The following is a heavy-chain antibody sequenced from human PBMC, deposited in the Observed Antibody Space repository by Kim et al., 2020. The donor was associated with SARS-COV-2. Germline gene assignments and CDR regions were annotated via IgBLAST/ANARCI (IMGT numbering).Heavy chain of an antibody. J-gene: IGHJ3*02. CDR3: ARATGIAAAGGAPGVDFDI. D-gene: IGHD6-13*01. V-gene: IGHV6-1*01. Sequence: SQTLSLTCAISGDSVSSNSAAWNWIRQSPSRGLEWLGRTYYRSKWYNDYAVSVKSRITINPDTSKNQFSLQLNSVTPEVTAVYYCARATGIAAAGGAPGVDFDIWGQGTMVTVSS. CDR1: GDSVSSNSAA. CDR2: TYYRSKWYN.